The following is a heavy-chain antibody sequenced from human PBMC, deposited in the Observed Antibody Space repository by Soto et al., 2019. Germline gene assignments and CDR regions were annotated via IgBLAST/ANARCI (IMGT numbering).Heavy chain of an antibody. V-gene: IGHV4-30-2*01. CDR2: IYHSGST. J-gene: IGHJ4*02. CDR1: GGSISGGGYS. D-gene: IGHD5-12*01. Sequence: QLQLQESGSGLVKPSQTLSLTCAVSGGSISGGGYSWNWIRQPPGKGLEYIGYIYHSGSTYYNPSLRSRGIISVDKSRNQFSLKLRSVTAADKAVYYCARGGYSGYNFMLDYWGQGTLVTVSS. CDR3: ARGGYSGYNFMLDY.